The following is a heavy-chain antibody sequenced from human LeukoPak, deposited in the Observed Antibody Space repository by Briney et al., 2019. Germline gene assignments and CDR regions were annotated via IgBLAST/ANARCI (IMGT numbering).Heavy chain of an antibody. D-gene: IGHD6-19*01. CDR1: GFTFSNNG. CDR2: IWYDGSSK. J-gene: IGHJ3*02. V-gene: IGHV3-33*06. CDR3: AKSSTYSSGAHAYDI. Sequence: GGSRRLSCVASGFTFSNNGMHWVRQAPGKGLEWVAVIWYDGSSKYYADPVKGRFTISRDTSKNTLYLQMNSLRAEDTAVYYCAKSSTYSSGAHAYDIWGQGTLVTVSS.